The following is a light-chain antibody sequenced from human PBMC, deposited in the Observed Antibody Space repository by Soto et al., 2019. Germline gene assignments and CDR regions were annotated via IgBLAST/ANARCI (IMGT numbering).Light chain of an antibody. V-gene: IGLV8-61*01. J-gene: IGLJ3*02. CDR3: VLYMGSGTWV. Sequence: QTVVTQEPSFSVSPGGTVTLTCGLSSGSVSTRHFPSWFQQTPGQAPRTLIYITDTRSSGVPDRFSGSILGNKAALTITGTQADDEADYYCVLYMGSGTWVFGGGTQLTVL. CDR1: SGSVSTRHF. CDR2: ITD.